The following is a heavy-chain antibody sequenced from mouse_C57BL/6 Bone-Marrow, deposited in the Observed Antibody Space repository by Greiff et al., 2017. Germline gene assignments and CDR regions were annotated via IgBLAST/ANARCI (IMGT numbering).Heavy chain of an antibody. Sequence: EVKLVESGGGLVKPGGSLKLSCAASGFTFSDYGMHWVRQAPEKGLEWVAYISIGSSTIYYADTVKGRFTISRDNAKNTLFLQMTSLRSEDTAMYYCARDYYYGSSNYYAMDYWGQGTSVTVSS. V-gene: IGHV5-17*01. CDR3: ARDYYYGSSNYYAMDY. J-gene: IGHJ4*01. CDR2: ISIGSSTI. D-gene: IGHD1-1*01. CDR1: GFTFSDYG.